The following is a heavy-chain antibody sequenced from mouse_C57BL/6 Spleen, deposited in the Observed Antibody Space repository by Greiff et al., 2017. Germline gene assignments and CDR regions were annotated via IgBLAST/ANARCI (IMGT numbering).Heavy chain of an antibody. V-gene: IGHV1-69*01. D-gene: IGHD3-2*02. Sequence: QVQLQQPGAELVMPGASVKLSCKASGYTFTSYWMHWVKQRPGQGLEWIGEIDPSDSYTNYNQKFKGKSTLTVDKSTSTAYMQLSSLTSEDSAVYYDARGTAQATRAFDDWGQGTTLTVSS. J-gene: IGHJ2*01. CDR2: IDPSDSYT. CDR3: ARGTAQATRAFDD. CDR1: GYTFTSYW.